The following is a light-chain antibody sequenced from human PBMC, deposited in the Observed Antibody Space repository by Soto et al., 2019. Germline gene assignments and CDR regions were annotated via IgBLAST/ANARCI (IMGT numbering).Light chain of an antibody. CDR1: QGLSRW. Sequence: DIQLTQSPSSVSASVGDRVTITCRASQGLSRWLAWYQQKPGQAPKLLIHDIFNLESGVPSRFSGSGSGTDFSLTINSLQPEDFGTYYCQQGKSFPRTFGGGTKVDIK. V-gene: IGKV1-12*01. CDR2: DIF. J-gene: IGKJ4*01. CDR3: QQGKSFPRT.